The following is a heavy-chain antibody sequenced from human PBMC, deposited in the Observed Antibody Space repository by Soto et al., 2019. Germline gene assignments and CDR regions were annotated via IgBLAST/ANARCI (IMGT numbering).Heavy chain of an antibody. D-gene: IGHD2-21*02. CDR2: INHSGST. V-gene: IGHV4-34*01. Sequence: SQTLSLTCAVYGGSFSGYYWSWIRQPPGKGLEWIGEINHSGSTNYNPSLKSRVTISVDTSKNQFSLKLSSVTAADTAVYFCARGSLVTGDYYYYYMDVWGKGTTVTVSS. CDR1: GGSFSGYY. J-gene: IGHJ6*03. CDR3: ARGSLVTGDYYYYYMDV.